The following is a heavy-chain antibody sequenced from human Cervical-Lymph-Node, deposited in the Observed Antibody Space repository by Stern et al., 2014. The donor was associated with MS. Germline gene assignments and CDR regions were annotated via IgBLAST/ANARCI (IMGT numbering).Heavy chain of an antibody. J-gene: IGHJ4*02. CDR3: ASAYSSSHYYFDY. V-gene: IGHV3-33*01. D-gene: IGHD6-13*01. Sequence: QMQLVQSGGGVVQPGRSLRLFCAASGFSFSRYAMHWVRQAPGKGLEWVALIWYDGSNPYYADSVTGRFTISRDNFKNTLYLQMNSLRAEDTAVYYCASAYSSSHYYFDYWGQGTLVTVSS. CDR1: GFSFSRYA. CDR2: IWYDGSNP.